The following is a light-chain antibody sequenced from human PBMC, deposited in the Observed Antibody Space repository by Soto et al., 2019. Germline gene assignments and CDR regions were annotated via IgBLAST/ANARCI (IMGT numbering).Light chain of an antibody. Sequence: DIQMTQSPFTLSASVGGRVTITCRASQNISRRLAWYQQKAGKAPKLLIYEASSLEAGVSSRFSGTGSGTDFTLTISSLQPEDFATYYCQQANSFPLTFGRGTKVDIK. CDR2: EAS. V-gene: IGKV1-12*01. CDR1: QNISRR. CDR3: QQANSFPLT. J-gene: IGKJ4*01.